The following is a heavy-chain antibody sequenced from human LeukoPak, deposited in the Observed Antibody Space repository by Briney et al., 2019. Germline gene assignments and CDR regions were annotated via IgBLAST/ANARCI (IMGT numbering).Heavy chain of an antibody. CDR2: IGISSGNT. CDR3: AKHLTATNTYIFFGLDV. Sequence: GGSLRLSCAASGFTFSDYSMNWVRQAPGKGLEWISYIGISSGNTKYADSVKGRFTIFRDNAKNSLYLQLSSLRPEDTALYYCAKHLTATNTYIFFGLDVWGQGTSVTVSS. J-gene: IGHJ6*02. D-gene: IGHD1-26*01. V-gene: IGHV3-48*04. CDR1: GFTFSDYS.